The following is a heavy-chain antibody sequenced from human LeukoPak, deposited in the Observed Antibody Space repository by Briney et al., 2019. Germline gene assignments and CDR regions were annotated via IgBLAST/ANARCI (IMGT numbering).Heavy chain of an antibody. CDR3: ARTPYSSSWTLGY. J-gene: IGHJ4*02. CDR1: GFTFSSYA. D-gene: IGHD6-13*01. Sequence: GGSLRLSCAASGFTFSSYAMSWVRQAPGKGLGWVSGISGSGGSTNYADSVKGRFTISRDNSKNTLYLQMNSLRAEDTAVYYCARTPYSSSWTLGYWGQGTLVTVSS. V-gene: IGHV3-23*01. CDR2: ISGSGGST.